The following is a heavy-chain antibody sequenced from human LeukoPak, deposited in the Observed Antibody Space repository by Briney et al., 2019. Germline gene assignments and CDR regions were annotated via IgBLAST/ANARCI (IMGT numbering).Heavy chain of an antibody. CDR3: ATNRDGYTYYFDY. V-gene: IGHV3-48*01. CDR2: ISSSSSTI. CDR1: GFSVSSNY. Sequence: GGSLRLSCAASGFSVSSNYMSWVRQAPGKGLEWVSYISSSSSTIYYADSVKGRFTISRDNAKNSLYLQMNSLRAEDTAVYYCATNRDGYTYYFDYWGQGTLVTVSS. J-gene: IGHJ4*02. D-gene: IGHD5-24*01.